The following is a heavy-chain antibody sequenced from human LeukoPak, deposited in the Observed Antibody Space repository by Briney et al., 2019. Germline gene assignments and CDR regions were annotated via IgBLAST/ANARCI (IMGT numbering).Heavy chain of an antibody. J-gene: IGHJ4*02. CDR1: GFIFNNYG. CDR2: ISNDGGGT. V-gene: IGHV3-23*01. Sequence: GGSLRLSRAASGFIFNNYGLVWVRQAPGKGLEWVSAISNDGGGTTYADFVKGRFSVSRDNSKNTLFLQLNSLRAEDTALYYCAKGSSGYFFDLWGQGTLVTVSS. CDR3: AKGSSGYFFDL. D-gene: IGHD3-22*01.